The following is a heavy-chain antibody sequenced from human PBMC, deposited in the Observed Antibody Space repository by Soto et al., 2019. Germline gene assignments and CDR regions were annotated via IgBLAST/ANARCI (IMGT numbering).Heavy chain of an antibody. CDR3: AKGGSYYGSGSSYYYYYGMDV. CDR1: GFTFSSYA. J-gene: IGHJ6*02. V-gene: IGHV3-23*01. D-gene: IGHD3-10*01. Sequence: GGSLRLSCAASGFTFSSYAMSWVRQAPGKGLEWVSAISGSGGSTYYADSVKGRFTISRDNSKNTLYLQMNSLRAEDTAVYYCAKGGSYYGSGSSYYYYYGMDVWGQGTTVTVSS. CDR2: ISGSGGST.